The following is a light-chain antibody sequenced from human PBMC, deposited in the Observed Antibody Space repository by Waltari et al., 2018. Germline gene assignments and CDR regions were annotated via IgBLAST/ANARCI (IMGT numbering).Light chain of an antibody. V-gene: IGKV1-39*01. J-gene: IGKJ1*01. CDR3: QQSFNVPT. CDR1: KSVSHY. Sequence: DIQMTQSPSSLSASVGDRVTITCRASKSVSHYLSWYQQKPGRAPVLLIYAASSLQSGVPSRFSGSGSGTDFTLTISSLQPDDFASYFCQQSFNVPTFGPGTRVEVK. CDR2: AAS.